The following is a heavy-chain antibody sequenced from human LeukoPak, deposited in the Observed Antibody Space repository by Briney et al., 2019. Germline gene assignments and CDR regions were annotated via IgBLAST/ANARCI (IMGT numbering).Heavy chain of an antibody. CDR3: AKVKVGSYYFDY. V-gene: IGHV3-21*04. Sequence: PGGSLRLSCAASEFTFSSYNMNWVRQAPGKVLEWVSSISSFSSYIYYADSVKGRFTISRDNSKNTLYLQMNSLRAEDTAVYYCAKVKVGSYYFDYWGQGTLVTVPS. CDR2: ISSFSSYI. CDR1: EFTFSSYN. J-gene: IGHJ4*02. D-gene: IGHD6-6*01.